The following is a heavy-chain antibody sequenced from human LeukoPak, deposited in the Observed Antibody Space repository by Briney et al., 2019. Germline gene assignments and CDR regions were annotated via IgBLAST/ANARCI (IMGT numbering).Heavy chain of an antibody. CDR2: ISSSSSYI. Sequence: GGSLRLSCAASGFTFSSYSMNWVRQAPGKGLEWVSSISSSSSYIYYADSVKGRFTISRDNAKNSLYLQMNSLRAEDTAVYYCATEGPVAGTWDYWGQGTLVTVSS. J-gene: IGHJ4*02. V-gene: IGHV3-21*01. CDR1: GFTFSSYS. D-gene: IGHD6-19*01. CDR3: ATEGPVAGTWDY.